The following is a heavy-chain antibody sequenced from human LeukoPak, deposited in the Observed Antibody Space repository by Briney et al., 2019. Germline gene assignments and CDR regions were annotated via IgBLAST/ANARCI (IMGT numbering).Heavy chain of an antibody. J-gene: IGHJ3*02. CDR3: ARDRSIKYYGDYENDAFVI. V-gene: IGHV1-18*01. D-gene: IGHD4-17*01. CDR1: GYTFTSYG. CDR2: ISAYNGNT. Sequence: ASVKVSCKASGYTFTSYGISWVRQAPGQGLEWMGWISAYNGNTNYAQKFQGRVTITADKSTSTAYMELSSLRSEDTAVYYCARDRSIKYYGDYENDAFVIWGQGTMVTVSS.